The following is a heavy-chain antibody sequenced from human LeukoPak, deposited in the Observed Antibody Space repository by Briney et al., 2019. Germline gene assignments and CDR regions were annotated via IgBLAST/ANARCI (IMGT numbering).Heavy chain of an antibody. CDR1: GFTVSSMY. V-gene: IGHV3-53*01. CDR2: IYAGGAT. D-gene: IGHD3-22*01. Sequence: GGSLRLSCAASGFTVSSMYMTWVRQAPGKGLEWVSVIYAGGATYYADSVKGRFAISRDNSKNTVYLQMNSLRAEDTAVYYCARDGYSDGYYYYDSWGQGTLVTVSS. J-gene: IGHJ4*02. CDR3: ARDGYSDGYYYYDS.